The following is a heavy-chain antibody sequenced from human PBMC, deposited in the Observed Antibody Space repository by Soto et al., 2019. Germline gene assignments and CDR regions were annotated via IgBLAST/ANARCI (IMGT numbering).Heavy chain of an antibody. CDR1: GYTFTSYG. CDR2: ISAYNGNT. Sequence: ASVKVSCKASGYTFTSYGISWVRQAPGQGLEWMGWISAYNGNTNYAQKLQGRVTMTTDTSTSTAYMELRSLRSDDTAVYYCARTYDSSGYYQGFDYWGQETLFTVSS. J-gene: IGHJ4*02. CDR3: ARTYDSSGYYQGFDY. D-gene: IGHD3-22*01. V-gene: IGHV1-18*01.